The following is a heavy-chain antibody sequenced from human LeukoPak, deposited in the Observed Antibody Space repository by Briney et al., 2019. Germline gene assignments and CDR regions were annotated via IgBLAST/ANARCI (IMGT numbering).Heavy chain of an antibody. V-gene: IGHV1-69*04. CDR1: GGTFSSYA. D-gene: IGHD5-24*01. CDR2: IIPIFGIA. Sequence: SVKVSCKASGGTFSSYAINWVRQAPGQGLEWMGRIIPIFGIANYAQKFQGRVTITADKSTSTAYMELSSLRSEDTAVYYCARGEMATPFDYWGQGTLVTVSS. J-gene: IGHJ4*02. CDR3: ARGEMATPFDY.